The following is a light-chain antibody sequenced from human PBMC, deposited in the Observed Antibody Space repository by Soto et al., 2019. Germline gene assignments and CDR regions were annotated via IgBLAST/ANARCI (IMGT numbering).Light chain of an antibody. CDR3: AAWDDSLNGVV. V-gene: IGLV1-44*01. CDR2: SSN. J-gene: IGLJ3*02. Sequence: QSVLTQPASASGTPGQRSTISCSGSSSNIGHNSVNWYQQLPGTAPKLLIYSSNQWPSGVPDRFSGSKSGTSASLAISGLQSGDEAHYYCAAWDDSLNGVVFGAGTKLTVL. CDR1: SSNIGHNS.